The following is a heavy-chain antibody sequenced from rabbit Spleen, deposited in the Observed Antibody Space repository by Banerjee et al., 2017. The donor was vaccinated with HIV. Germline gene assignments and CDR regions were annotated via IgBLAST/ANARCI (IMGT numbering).Heavy chain of an antibody. CDR1: GFDFSNYG. Sequence: QEQLVESGGGLVQPGGSLKLSCKASGFDFSNYGVSWVRQAPGKGLEWIGYIEPIFGNTYYANWVNGRFTISSHNAQNTLYLQLSSLTAADTATYFCAREDYGASFNLWGQGTLVTVS. CDR3: AREDYGASFNL. CDR2: IEPIFGNT. V-gene: IGHV1S47*01. J-gene: IGHJ4*01. D-gene: IGHD2-1*01.